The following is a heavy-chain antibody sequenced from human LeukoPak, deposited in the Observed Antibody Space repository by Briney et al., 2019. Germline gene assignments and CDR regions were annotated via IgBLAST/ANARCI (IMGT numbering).Heavy chain of an antibody. CDR3: ARDPGRSDYYYYMDV. J-gene: IGHJ6*03. V-gene: IGHV3-30*02. Sequence: GGSLRLSCAASGFTFSSYGMHWVRQAPGKGLEWVAFIRYDGSNKYYADSVKGRFTNSRDNSRNTLYLQMNSLSAADTAVYYCARDPGRSDYYYYMDVWGKGTTVTVSS. CDR2: IRYDGSNK. CDR1: GFTFSSYG.